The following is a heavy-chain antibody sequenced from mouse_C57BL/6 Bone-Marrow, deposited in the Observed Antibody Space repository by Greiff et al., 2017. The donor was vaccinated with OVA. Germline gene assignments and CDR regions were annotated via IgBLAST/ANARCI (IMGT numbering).Heavy chain of an antibody. CDR3: SRPNYYDGSFYAMDY. J-gene: IGHJ4*01. D-gene: IGHD1-1*01. Sequence: QVQLQQPGAELVKPGASVKLSCTASGYTLTSYWMQWVKQRPGQGLEWIGEIDPSDSYTNFNQKLKGKATLTVDTSSSTAYMQLSSLPSEDSAIYICSRPNYYDGSFYAMDYWGQGTSVTVSS. CDR1: GYTLTSYW. V-gene: IGHV1-50*01. CDR2: IDPSDSYT.